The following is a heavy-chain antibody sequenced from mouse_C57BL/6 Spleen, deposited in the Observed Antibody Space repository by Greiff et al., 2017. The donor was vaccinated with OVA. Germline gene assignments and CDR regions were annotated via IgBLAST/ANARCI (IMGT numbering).Heavy chain of an antibody. CDR2: ISSGGSYT. CDR1: GFTFSSYG. Sequence: DVMLVESGGDLVKPGGSLKLSCAASGFTFSSYGMSWVRQTPDKRLEWVATISSGGSYTYYPDSVKGRFTISRDNAKNTLYLQMSSLKSEDTAMYYYARHEAYGSSYKDYYAMDYWGQGTSVTVSS. D-gene: IGHD1-1*01. J-gene: IGHJ4*01. CDR3: ARHEAYGSSYKDYYAMDY. V-gene: IGHV5-6*02.